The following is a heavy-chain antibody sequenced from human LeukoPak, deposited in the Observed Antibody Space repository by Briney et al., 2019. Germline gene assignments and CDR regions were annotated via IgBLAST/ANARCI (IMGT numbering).Heavy chain of an antibody. D-gene: IGHD6-19*01. J-gene: IGHJ5*02. Sequence: PGRSLRLSCAASGFTFSSYGMHWVRQAPGKGLEWVAVIWYDGSNKYYADSVKGRFTISRDNSKNTLYLQMNSLRAEDTAAYYCARDREVAGTGWFDPWGQGTLVTVSS. CDR3: ARDREVAGTGWFDP. CDR2: IWYDGSNK. V-gene: IGHV3-33*01. CDR1: GFTFSSYG.